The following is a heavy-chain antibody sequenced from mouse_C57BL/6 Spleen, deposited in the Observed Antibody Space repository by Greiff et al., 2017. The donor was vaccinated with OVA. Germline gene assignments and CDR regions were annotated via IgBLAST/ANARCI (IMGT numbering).Heavy chain of an antibody. D-gene: IGHD1-1*01. CDR1: GYTFTSYW. V-gene: IGHV1-64*01. CDR2: IHPNSGST. Sequence: QVQLKQPGAELVKPGASVKLSCKASGYTFTSYWMHWVKQRPGQGLEWIGMIHPNSGSTNYTEKFKSKATLTVDKSSSTAYMQLSSLTSEDSAVYYCTRRDYGSFFDYWGQGTTLTVSS. CDR3: TRRDYGSFFDY. J-gene: IGHJ2*01.